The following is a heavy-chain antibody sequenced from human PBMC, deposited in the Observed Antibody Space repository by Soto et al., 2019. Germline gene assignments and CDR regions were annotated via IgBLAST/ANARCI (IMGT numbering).Heavy chain of an antibody. D-gene: IGHD4-17*01. CDR1: GFTVSSNY. Sequence: EVQLVESGGGLIQPGGSLRLSCAASGFTVSSNYMSWVRQAQGRGREWVSVIYSGGSTYYADSVKGRFTISRDNSKNTLYLQMNSLRAEDTAVYYCARATLSAYGYYFDYWGQGTLVTVSS. V-gene: IGHV3-53*01. CDR2: IYSGGST. CDR3: ARATLSAYGYYFDY. J-gene: IGHJ4*02.